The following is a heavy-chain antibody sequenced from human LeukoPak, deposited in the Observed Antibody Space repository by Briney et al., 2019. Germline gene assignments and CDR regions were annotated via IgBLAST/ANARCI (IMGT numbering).Heavy chain of an antibody. CDR3: ARDRRLIAVAGTVGFFDY. D-gene: IGHD6-19*01. V-gene: IGHV3-11*01. CDR2: ISSSGSTI. J-gene: IGHJ4*02. Sequence: GGSLRLSCAASGFTFSDYYMSWIRQAPGKGLEWVSYISSSGSTIYYADSVKGRFTISRDNAKNSLYLQMNSLRAEDTAVYYCARDRRLIAVAGTVGFFDYWGQGTLVTVSS. CDR1: GFTFSDYY.